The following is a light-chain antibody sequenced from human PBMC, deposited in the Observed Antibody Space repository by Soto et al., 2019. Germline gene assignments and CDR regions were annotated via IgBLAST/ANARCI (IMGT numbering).Light chain of an antibody. CDR1: RSDVGGYNY. V-gene: IGLV2-14*01. J-gene: IGLJ1*01. CDR3: CSYTTSNTRQIV. Sequence: QSALTQPASVSESPGQSITISCTGTRSDVGGYNYVSWYQQHPGKAPKFMIYDVSNRPSGVSNRFSGSKSGNTASLTISGLQAEDEADYYCCSYTTSNTRQIVFGTGTKVTVL. CDR2: DVS.